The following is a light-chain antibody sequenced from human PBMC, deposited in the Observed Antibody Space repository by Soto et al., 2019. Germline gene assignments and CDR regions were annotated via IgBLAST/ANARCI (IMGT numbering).Light chain of an antibody. J-gene: IGKJ1*01. CDR1: QSVLYSSNNNNY. V-gene: IGKV4-1*01. CDR3: QQYYDTPST. CDR2: WAS. Sequence: DIVMTQSPDSLAVSLGERATINCKSSQSVLYSSNNNNYIAWYQQKPGQPPKLIIYWASTRESGVPDRFSGSCSGTDFTLTISSLQAEDVAIYDCQQYYDTPSTFGQGTKVEIK.